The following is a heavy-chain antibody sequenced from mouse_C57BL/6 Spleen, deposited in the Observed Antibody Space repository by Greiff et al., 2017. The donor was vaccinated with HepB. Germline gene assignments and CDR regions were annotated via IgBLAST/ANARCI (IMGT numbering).Heavy chain of an antibody. CDR3: ARQGDYDSFAY. Sequence: VQLKQSGPVLVKPGASVKMSCKASGYTFTDYYMNWVKQSHGKSLEWIGVINPYNGGTSYNQKFKGKATLTVEQSSSTAYMELNSLTSDDSAVYYCARQGDYDSFAYWGQGTLVTVSA. CDR2: INPYNGGT. D-gene: IGHD2-4*01. V-gene: IGHV1-19*01. CDR1: GYTFTDYY. J-gene: IGHJ3*01.